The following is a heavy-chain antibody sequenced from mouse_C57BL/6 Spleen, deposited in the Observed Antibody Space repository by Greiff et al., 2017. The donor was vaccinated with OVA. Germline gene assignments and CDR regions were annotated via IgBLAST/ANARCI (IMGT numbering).Heavy chain of an antibody. CDR3: ASSHLTTVVPHYYAMDY. D-gene: IGHD1-1*01. CDR2: IHPNSGST. Sequence: QVQLQQSGAELVKPGASVKLSCKASGYTFTSYWMHWVKQRPGQGLEWIGMIHPNSGSTNYNEKFKSKATLTVDKSSSTAYMQLSSLTSEDSAVYYCASSHLTTVVPHYYAMDYWGQGTSVTVSS. V-gene: IGHV1-64*01. J-gene: IGHJ4*01. CDR1: GYTFTSYW.